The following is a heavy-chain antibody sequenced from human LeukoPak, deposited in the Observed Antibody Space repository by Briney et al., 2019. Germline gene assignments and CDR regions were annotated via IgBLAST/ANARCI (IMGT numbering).Heavy chain of an antibody. D-gene: IGHD3-9*01. V-gene: IGHV3-21*01. CDR1: GFTFSSYS. CDR3: ARGYYDILTGYYNVPNFDY. J-gene: IGHJ4*02. CDR2: ISSSSSYI. Sequence: PGGSLRLSCAASGFTFSSYSMNWVRQAPGKGLEWVSSISSSSSYIYYADSVKGRFTISRDNAKNSPYLQMNSLRAEDTAVYYCARGYYDILTGYYNVPNFDYWGQGTLVTVSS.